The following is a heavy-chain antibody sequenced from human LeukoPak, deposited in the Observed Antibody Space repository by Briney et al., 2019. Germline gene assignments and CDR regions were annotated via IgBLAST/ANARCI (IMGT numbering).Heavy chain of an antibody. J-gene: IGHJ4*02. V-gene: IGHV3-74*01. CDR1: GFTFSSYW. Sequence: GGSLRLSCAASGFTFSSYWMHWVRQAPGKGLVWVSRINSDGSSTSYADSVKDRFTISRDNAKNTLYLQMNTLRAEDTAVYYCVSIPGDWGQGILVTVSS. D-gene: IGHD7-27*01. CDR3: VSIPGD. CDR2: INSDGSST.